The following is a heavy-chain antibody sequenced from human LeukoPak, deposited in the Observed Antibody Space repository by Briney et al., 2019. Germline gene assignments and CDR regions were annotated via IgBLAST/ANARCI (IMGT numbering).Heavy chain of an antibody. J-gene: IGHJ4*02. V-gene: IGHV3-53*01. CDR3: ARGVGVRGVISQPLEV. Sequence: RPGGSLRLSCAASGFTVSSNYMSWVRQAPGKGLEWVSVIYSGGSTYYADSVKGRFTISRDNSKNTLYIQMNSLRVEDTAVYYCARGVGVRGVISQPLEVWGQGTLVIVSS. CDR1: GFTVSSNY. CDR2: IYSGGST. D-gene: IGHD3-10*01.